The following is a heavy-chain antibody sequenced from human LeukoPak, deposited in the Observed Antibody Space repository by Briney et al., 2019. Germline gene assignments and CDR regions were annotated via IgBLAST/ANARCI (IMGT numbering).Heavy chain of an antibody. CDR1: GFIFSDYY. J-gene: IGHJ4*02. Sequence: GGSLRLSCSASGFIFSDYYMSWIRQAPGKGLEWVGFIRSKTHGGTTEFAAPVKGRFSISRDDSKRIAYLQMNSLKTEDTAVYYCTRGGIPETHWSGYYIDYWAQGTLVTVSS. CDR3: TRGGIPETHWSGYYIDY. CDR2: IRSKTHGGTT. V-gene: IGHV3-49*03. D-gene: IGHD3-3*01.